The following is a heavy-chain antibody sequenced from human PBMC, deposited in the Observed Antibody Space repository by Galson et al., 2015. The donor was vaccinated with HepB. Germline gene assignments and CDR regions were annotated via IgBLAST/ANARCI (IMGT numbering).Heavy chain of an antibody. CDR2: IFPLDSDT. Sequence: QSGAEVKKPGESLQISCKGSGYIFTNYWIGWVRQMPGKGLEWMGIIFPLDSDTRYSPSFQGQVTISADESISTAYLRWGSLKASDAAMYYCVRFMDYRFYFDFWGQGTLVTVSS. V-gene: IGHV5-51*01. CDR1: GYIFTNYW. J-gene: IGHJ4*02. D-gene: IGHD3/OR15-3a*01. CDR3: VRFMDYRFYFDF.